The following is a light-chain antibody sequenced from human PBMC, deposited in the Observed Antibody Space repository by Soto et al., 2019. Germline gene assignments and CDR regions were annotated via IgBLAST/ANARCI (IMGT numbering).Light chain of an antibody. CDR2: EVT. CDR3: RSYSSKTPPYV. J-gene: IGLJ1*01. V-gene: IGLV2-14*01. CDR1: SSDIGGYNY. Sequence: QSALAQPASVSGSPGQSITISCTGGSSDIGGYNYVSWYQQHPGRAPRLLILEVTNRPSGVPDRFSGSKSGNTASLIIRGLQAEDDADYFCRSYSSKTPPYVFGTGTKVTVL.